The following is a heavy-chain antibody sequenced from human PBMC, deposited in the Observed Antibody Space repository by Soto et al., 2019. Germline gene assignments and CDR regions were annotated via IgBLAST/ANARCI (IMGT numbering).Heavy chain of an antibody. D-gene: IGHD6-13*01. Sequence: VQLVQSGAEVKKPGSSVKVSCKASGGTFSSYAISWVRQAPGQGLEWMGGIIPIFGTANYAQKFQGRVTITADESTITAYMELSSLRSEDTAVYYCARSRSSSWQMGGGYYYYGMDVWGQGTTVTVSS. CDR3: ARSRSSSWQMGGGYYYYGMDV. CDR1: GGTFSSYA. CDR2: IIPIFGTA. V-gene: IGHV1-69*01. J-gene: IGHJ6*02.